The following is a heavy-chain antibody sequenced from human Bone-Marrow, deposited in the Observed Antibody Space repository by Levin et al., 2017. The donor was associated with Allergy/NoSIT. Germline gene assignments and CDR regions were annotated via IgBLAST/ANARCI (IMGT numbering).Heavy chain of an antibody. D-gene: IGHD3-10*01. CDR1: GFTVSSNY. V-gene: IGHV3-53*01. CDR2: IYSGGST. J-gene: IGHJ4*02. Sequence: ASVKVSCAASGFTVSSNYMSWVRQAPGKGPEWVSVIYSGGSTYYADSVKGRFTISRDNSKNTLYLQMNSLRAEDTAVYYCARGWFGELLSHWGQGTLVTVSS. CDR3: ARGWFGELLSH.